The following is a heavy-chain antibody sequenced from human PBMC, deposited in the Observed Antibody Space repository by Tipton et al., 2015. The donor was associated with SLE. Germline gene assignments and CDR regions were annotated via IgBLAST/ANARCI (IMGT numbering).Heavy chain of an antibody. CDR2: INPSGGST. V-gene: IGHV1-46*01. Sequence: QLVQSGGEVKKPGASVKVSCKASGYTFTSYGISWVRQAPGQGLEWMGIINPSGGSTSYAQKFQGRGTMTRDTSTSTVYMELSSLRSEYTAVYYCARAPIAAAGVFDYWGQGTLVTVSS. CDR1: GYTFTSYG. D-gene: IGHD6-13*01. CDR3: ARAPIAAAGVFDY. J-gene: IGHJ4*02.